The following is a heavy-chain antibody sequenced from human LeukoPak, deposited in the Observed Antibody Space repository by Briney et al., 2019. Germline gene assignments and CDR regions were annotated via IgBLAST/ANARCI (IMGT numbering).Heavy chain of an antibody. D-gene: IGHD2-2*01. CDR2: IYYSGCT. CDR1: GCTISNYF. V-gene: IGHV4-59*01. J-gene: IGHJ3*02. CDR3: ASTASNVSSAGAVGI. Sequence: SETLTLTCAASGCTISNYFMSWIRQPPGKGLEWIGYIYYSGCTNYNPSLKSRVTISVDTSKNQFSLKLSSVSAADTAVYYCASTASNVSSAGAVGIWGQGTMVTVSS.